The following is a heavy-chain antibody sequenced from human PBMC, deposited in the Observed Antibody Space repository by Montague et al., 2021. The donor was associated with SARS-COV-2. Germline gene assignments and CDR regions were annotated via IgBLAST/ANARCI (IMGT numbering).Heavy chain of an antibody. CDR1: GGSISSYY. V-gene: IGHV4-59*08. CDR3: ARQENSSGWFKPDAFDI. Sequence: SETLSLTCTVSGGSISSYYWSWIRQPPGKGLEWIGYIYYSGSTNYNPSLKSRVTISIDTSKNQFSLKLSSVTAADTAVCYCARQENSSGWFKPDAFDIWGQGTMVTVSS. J-gene: IGHJ3*02. CDR2: IYYSGST. D-gene: IGHD6-19*01.